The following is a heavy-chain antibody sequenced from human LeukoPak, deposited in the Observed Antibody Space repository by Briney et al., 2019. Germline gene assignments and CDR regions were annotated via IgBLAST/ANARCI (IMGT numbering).Heavy chain of an antibody. CDR2: IRYDGSNK. J-gene: IGHJ4*02. Sequence: GGSLRLSCAASGFTFSSYGMHWVRQAPGKGLEWVTVIRYDGSNKYYADSVKGRFTISRDNSKNTLYLQMNSLRAEDTAVYYCAKDFRSYCGGDCPLGYWGQGTLVTVSS. V-gene: IGHV3-30*02. D-gene: IGHD2-21*02. CDR1: GFTFSSYG. CDR3: AKDFRSYCGGDCPLGY.